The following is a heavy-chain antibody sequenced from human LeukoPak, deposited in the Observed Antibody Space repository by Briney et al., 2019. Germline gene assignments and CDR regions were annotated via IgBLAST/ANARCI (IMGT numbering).Heavy chain of an antibody. V-gene: IGHV5-51*01. D-gene: IGHD3-22*01. Sequence: GESLKISCKASGYSFTNYWIGWVRQMPGKGLEWMGIIYPADSDTKYSPSFQGHVSISADKSISTAYLQWSSLKASDTAIYYCARRGYDTSGYILGAFDIWGQGTMVIVSS. CDR2: IYPADSDT. J-gene: IGHJ3*02. CDR1: GYSFTNYW. CDR3: ARRGYDTSGYILGAFDI.